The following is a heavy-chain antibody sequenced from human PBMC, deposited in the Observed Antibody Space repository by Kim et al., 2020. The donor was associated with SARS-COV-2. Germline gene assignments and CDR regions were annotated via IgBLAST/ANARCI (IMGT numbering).Heavy chain of an antibody. CDR3: ARYYDILTGYPYGMDV. D-gene: IGHD3-9*01. CDR1: GYSFTSYW. Sequence: GESLKISCKGSGYSFTSYWISWVRQMPGKDLEWMGRIDPSDSYTNYSPSFQGHVTISADKSISTAYLQWSSLKASDTAMYYCARYYDILTGYPYGMDVWGQGTTVTVSS. V-gene: IGHV5-10-1*01. J-gene: IGHJ6*02. CDR2: IDPSDSYT.